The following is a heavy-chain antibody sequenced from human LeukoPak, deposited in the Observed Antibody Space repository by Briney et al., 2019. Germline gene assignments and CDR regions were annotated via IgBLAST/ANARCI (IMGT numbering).Heavy chain of an antibody. J-gene: IGHJ4*02. V-gene: IGHV3-23*01. CDR1: GFTFSRYA. Sequence: PGGSLRLSCVASGFTFSRYAMNWVRQTPGKGLEWVSLIGTNEQRTHYADSVKGRFTISRDNSKNTLFLQMNSLRAEDTAVYYCAKGNSGSSYSGSDYWGQGTLVTVSS. CDR3: AKGNSGSSYSGSDY. CDR2: IGTNEQRT. D-gene: IGHD2-15*01.